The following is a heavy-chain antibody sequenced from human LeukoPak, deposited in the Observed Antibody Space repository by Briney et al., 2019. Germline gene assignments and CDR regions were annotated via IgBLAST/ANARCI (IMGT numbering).Heavy chain of an antibody. V-gene: IGHV3-7*01. CDR2: IKQDGGEK. Sequence: GGSLRLSCAASGFTFSSYWMSWVRQAPGKGLEWVANIKQDGGEKYYVESVKGRFTISRDNSKNTLYLQMNSLRAEDTSVYYCARDLGYSSGWYLGYYYYYGMDVWGQGTTVTVSS. CDR1: GFTFSSYW. D-gene: IGHD6-19*01. J-gene: IGHJ6*02. CDR3: ARDLGYSSGWYLGYYYYYGMDV.